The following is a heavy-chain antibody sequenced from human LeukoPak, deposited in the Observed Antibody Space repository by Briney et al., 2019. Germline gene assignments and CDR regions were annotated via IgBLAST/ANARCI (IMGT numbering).Heavy chain of an antibody. CDR1: GSSISSGSYY. Sequence: SQTLSLTCTVSGSSISSGSYYWSWIRQPAGKGLEWIGRIYTSGSTNYNPSLRSRVTLSVDTSKNQFSLELNSVTAADTAVYYCARRSSNYAVVDPWGQGTLVTVSS. CDR3: ARRSSNYAVVDP. V-gene: IGHV4-61*02. J-gene: IGHJ5*02. CDR2: IYTSGST. D-gene: IGHD6-13*01.